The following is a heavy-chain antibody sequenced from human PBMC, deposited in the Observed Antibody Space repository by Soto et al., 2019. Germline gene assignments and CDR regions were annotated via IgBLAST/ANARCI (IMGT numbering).Heavy chain of an antibody. D-gene: IGHD3-3*01. CDR3: ARDKSTIYAFDT. CDR1: GFTVSSNY. CDR2: IYSGGST. J-gene: IGHJ3*02. Sequence: EVQLVESGGGLVQPGGSLRLSCAASGFTVSSNYMSWVRQAPGKGLVWVSVIYSGGSTYYADSVKGRFTISRDNSKNTLYLQMNSLRADDTAVYYCARDKSTIYAFDTWGQGTMVTVSS. V-gene: IGHV3-66*01.